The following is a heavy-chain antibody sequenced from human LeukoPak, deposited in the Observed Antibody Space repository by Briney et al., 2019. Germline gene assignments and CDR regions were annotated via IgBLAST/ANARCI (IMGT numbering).Heavy chain of an antibody. Sequence: PGGSLRLSCAASGFTFSSYAMHWVRQAPGKGLEWVAVISYDGSNKYYAGSVKGRFTISRDNSKNTLYLQMNSLRAEDTAVYYCAGRPLYDFRGLDYWGQGTLVTVSS. V-gene: IGHV3-30-3*01. D-gene: IGHD3-3*01. CDR1: GFTFSSYA. J-gene: IGHJ4*02. CDR3: AGRPLYDFRGLDY. CDR2: ISYDGSNK.